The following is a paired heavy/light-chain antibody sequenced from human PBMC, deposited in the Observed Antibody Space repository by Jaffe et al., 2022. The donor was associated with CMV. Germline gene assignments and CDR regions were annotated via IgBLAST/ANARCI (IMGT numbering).Light chain of an antibody. V-gene: IGLV2-8*01. CDR1: SSDVGGYNS. J-gene: IGLJ2*01. CDR3: SSYAGSNNFVV. Sequence: QSALTQPPSASGSPGQSVTISCTGTSSDVGGYNSVSWYQQHPGKAPKLMIFEVSKRPSGVPDRFSGSKSGNTASLTVSGLQAEDEADYYCSSYAGSNNFVVFGGGTKLTVL. CDR2: EVS.
Heavy chain of an antibody. D-gene: IGHD3-9*01. CDR1: GGTFSNYA. V-gene: IGHV1-69*01. CDR2: IIPIFGTA. J-gene: IGHJ6*02. Sequence: QVQLVQSGAEVKKPGSSVKVSCKVSGGTFSNYAINWVRQAPGQGLEWMGGIIPIFGTANYAQKFQGRVTITADESTSTAYMELSSLRSEDTAVYYCARDHFSAAYEILTGSLGKYYYYGMDVWGLGTTVTVSS. CDR3: ARDHFSAAYEILTGSLGKYYYYGMDV.